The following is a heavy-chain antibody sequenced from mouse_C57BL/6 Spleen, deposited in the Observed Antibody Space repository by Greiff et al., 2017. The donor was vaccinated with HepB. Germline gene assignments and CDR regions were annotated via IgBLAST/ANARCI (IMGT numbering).Heavy chain of an antibody. Sequence: QVQLQQPGAELVKPGASVKLSCKASGYTFTSYWMQWVKQRPGQGLEWIGEIDPSDSYTNYNQKFKGKATLTVDTSSSTAYMQLSSLTSEDSAVYYCARPYYYGSSSAWFAYWGQGTLVTVSA. J-gene: IGHJ3*01. V-gene: IGHV1-50*01. D-gene: IGHD1-1*01. CDR2: IDPSDSYT. CDR3: ARPYYYGSSSAWFAY. CDR1: GYTFTSYW.